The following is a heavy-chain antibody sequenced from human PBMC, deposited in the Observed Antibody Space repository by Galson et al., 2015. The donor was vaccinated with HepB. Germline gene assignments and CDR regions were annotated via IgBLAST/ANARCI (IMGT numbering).Heavy chain of an antibody. CDR2: ISSSSSYI. Sequence: SLRLSCAASGFTFSSYSMNWVRQAPGEGLEWVSSISSSSSYIYYADSVKGRFTISRDNAKNSLYLQMNSLRAEDTAVYYCAVWFGELLASLRRSGPSDYWGQGTLVTVSS. CDR3: AVWFGELLASLRRSGPSDY. J-gene: IGHJ4*02. D-gene: IGHD3-10*01. V-gene: IGHV3-21*01. CDR1: GFTFSSYS.